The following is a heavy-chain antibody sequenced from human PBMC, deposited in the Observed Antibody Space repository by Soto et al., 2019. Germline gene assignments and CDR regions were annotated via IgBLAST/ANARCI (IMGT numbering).Heavy chain of an antibody. CDR3: ARGYCSGGSCAKFDY. Sequence: QVQLQESGPGLVKPSQTLSLTCTVSGGSISSGGYYWSWIRQHPGKGLEWIGYIYYSGSTYYNPSLKSRVTISVDTSKNQFSLKLSSVTAADTAVYYCARGYCSGGSCAKFDYWGQGTLVTVSS. CDR2: IYYSGST. J-gene: IGHJ4*02. CDR1: GGSISSGGYY. D-gene: IGHD2-15*01. V-gene: IGHV4-31*03.